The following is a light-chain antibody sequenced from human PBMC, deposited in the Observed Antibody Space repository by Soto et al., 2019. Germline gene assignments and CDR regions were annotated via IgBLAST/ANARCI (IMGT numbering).Light chain of an antibody. Sequence: DIQMTQSPSSLSASVGDRVTITCQASQDISNYLNWYQQKPGKAPKLLIYDASNLETGVPSRFSGSGSGTDFTFTISSLQPEDIATYYCHQYSRSPVTFSPLTFGGGSKVEI. J-gene: IGKJ4*01. CDR3: HQYSRSPVTFSPLT. CDR2: DAS. V-gene: IGKV1-33*01. CDR1: QDISNY.